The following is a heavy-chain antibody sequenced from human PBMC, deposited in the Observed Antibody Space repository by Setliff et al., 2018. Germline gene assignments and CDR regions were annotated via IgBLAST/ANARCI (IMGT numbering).Heavy chain of an antibody. V-gene: IGHV1-18*01. CDR3: ATPRSGIIDAFDI. CDR2: ISAYNGNT. D-gene: IGHD2-15*01. Sequence: ASVKVSCKASGYTFTSYGISWVRQAPGQGLEWMGWISAYNGNTNYAQKFQGRVTMTEDTSTDTAYMELSSLRSEDTAVYYCATPRSGIIDAFDIWGQGTMVTVSS. J-gene: IGHJ3*02. CDR1: GYTFTSYG.